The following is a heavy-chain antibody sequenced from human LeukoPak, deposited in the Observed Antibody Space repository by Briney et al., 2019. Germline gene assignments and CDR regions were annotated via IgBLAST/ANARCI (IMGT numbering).Heavy chain of an antibody. CDR3: AREESGGLFDY. CDR1: GYTFSRYY. V-gene: IGHV1-46*01. CDR2: MNPSGGTT. J-gene: IGHJ4*02. D-gene: IGHD3-16*01. Sequence: ASVKVSCKASGYTFSRYYIHWVRQAPGQGLEWMGKMNPSGGTTTYAQKFQGRVTVTRDTPTSTVYMEMSSLRPEDTAVYYCAREESGGLFDYWGQGTLLTASS.